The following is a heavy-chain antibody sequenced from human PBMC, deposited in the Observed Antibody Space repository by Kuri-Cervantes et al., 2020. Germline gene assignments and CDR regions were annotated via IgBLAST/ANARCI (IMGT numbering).Heavy chain of an antibody. CDR2: ISGSGGST. CDR3: ARDDCSSTSCYVFYYYYYGMDV. CDR1: GFTFSSYA. Sequence: GESLKISCAASGFTFSSYAMSWVRQAPGKGLEWVSAISGSGGSTYYADSVKGRFTISRDNSKNTLYLQMNSLRAEDTAVYYCARDDCSSTSCYVFYYYYYGMDVWGQGTTVTVSS. V-gene: IGHV3-23*01. J-gene: IGHJ6*02. D-gene: IGHD2-2*01.